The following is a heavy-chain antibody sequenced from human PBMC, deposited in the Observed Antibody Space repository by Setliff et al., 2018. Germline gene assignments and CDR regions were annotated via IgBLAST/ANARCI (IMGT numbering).Heavy chain of an antibody. Sequence: GASVKVSCKTSGFSFSTFGFSWVRQAPGQGLERMGWISPYSGETNYAQKFQDRLSVTADTSSKTTYMELRSLTSDDTAVYFCTRSRAPRVVLAADFDLWGQGTLVTVSS. J-gene: IGHJ4*02. CDR3: TRSRAPRVVLAADFDL. D-gene: IGHD2-15*01. CDR1: GFSFSTFG. V-gene: IGHV1-18*01. CDR2: ISPYSGET.